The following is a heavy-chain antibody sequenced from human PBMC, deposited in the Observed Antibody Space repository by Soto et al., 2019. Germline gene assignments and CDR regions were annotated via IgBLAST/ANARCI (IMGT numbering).Heavy chain of an antibody. Sequence: GWSLRLSCASSGFTFIGSAMHWVRQASGKGLEWVGRIRSKANSYATAYAASVKGRFTISRDDSKNTAYLQMNGLKTEDTAVYYCTTHYYGSGSLIWGQGTMVTVSS. CDR1: GFTFIGSA. CDR2: IRSKANSYAT. D-gene: IGHD3-10*01. J-gene: IGHJ3*02. V-gene: IGHV3-73*01. CDR3: TTHYYGSGSLI.